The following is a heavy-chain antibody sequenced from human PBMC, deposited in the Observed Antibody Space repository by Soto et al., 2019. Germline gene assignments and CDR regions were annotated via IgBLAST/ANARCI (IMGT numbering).Heavy chain of an antibody. J-gene: IGHJ4*02. CDR1: GDSVSSNSAA. D-gene: IGHD6-19*01. Sequence: QVQLQQSGPGLVKPSQTLSLTCAISGDSVSSNSAAWNWIRQSPSRGLEWLGRTLYRSRWYGEYAVSRKSRITIKPDTSRNQFSLQLNFVTPDDTAVDYCARDRSVDGTDFSYRAQGTLVTVSS. CDR3: ARDRSVDGTDFSY. CDR2: TLYRSRWYG. V-gene: IGHV6-1*01.